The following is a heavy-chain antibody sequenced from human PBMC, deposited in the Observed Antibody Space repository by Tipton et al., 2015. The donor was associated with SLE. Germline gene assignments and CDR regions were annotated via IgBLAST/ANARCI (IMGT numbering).Heavy chain of an antibody. J-gene: IGHJ6*03. CDR2: ISGSGDSV. CDR3: AKDYCSSSTCYSYYYFMDV. V-gene: IGHV3-11*01. Sequence: SLRLSCEASGFTFSDYDMNWIRQAPGQGLGWLSSISGSGDSVNYADSVKGRFTISRDNAKKSLYLQMNSLRVEDSALYYCAKDYCSSSTCYSYYYFMDVWGKGTTVTVSS. D-gene: IGHD2-2*01. CDR1: GFTFSDYD.